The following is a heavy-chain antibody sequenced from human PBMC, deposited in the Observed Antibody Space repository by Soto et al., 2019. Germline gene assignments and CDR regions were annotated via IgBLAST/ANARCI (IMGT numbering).Heavy chain of an antibody. CDR2: ISAAGDP. V-gene: IGHV3-13*05. CDR3: ARTDRDFYGLDV. J-gene: IGHJ6*02. Sequence: EVQLVESGGGLVQPGGSLRLSCEASGFTFRNYDMHWVRQGTGKGLEWVSGISAAGDPDYADSVEGRFTISRENAQNSFFLQMNCLRVGATAVYYCARTDRDFYGLDVWGQGTTVIVSS. CDR1: GFTFRNYD.